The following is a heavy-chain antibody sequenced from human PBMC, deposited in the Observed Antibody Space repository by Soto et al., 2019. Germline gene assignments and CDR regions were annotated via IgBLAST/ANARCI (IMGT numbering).Heavy chain of an antibody. Sequence: GGSLRLSCAASGFTFNRYSMNWVRQAPGKGLEWVSSVTSSSSSMLYADSVKGRFTISRDDAKDSLFLQMNSLRADDTAVYYCAKPLPRGWYYYFESWGQGTLVTVSS. CDR3: AKPLPRGWYYYFES. CDR2: VTSSSSSM. D-gene: IGHD6-19*01. CDR1: GFTFNRYS. V-gene: IGHV3-21*01. J-gene: IGHJ4*02.